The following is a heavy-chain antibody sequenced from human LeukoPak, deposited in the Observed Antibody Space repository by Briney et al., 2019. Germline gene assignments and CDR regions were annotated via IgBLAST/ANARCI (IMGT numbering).Heavy chain of an antibody. Sequence: SQTLSLTCTASGVSTSSGDYYWSWIRQPPGKGLEWIGYIYYSGSTYYNPSLKSRVTISVDTSKNQFSLKLSSVTAADTPVHYCARLLGFGDLNYFDYWGQGTLFTVSS. J-gene: IGHJ4*02. V-gene: IGHV4-30-4*01. CDR1: GVSTSSGDYY. CDR2: IYYSGST. D-gene: IGHD3-10*01. CDR3: ARLLGFGDLNYFDY.